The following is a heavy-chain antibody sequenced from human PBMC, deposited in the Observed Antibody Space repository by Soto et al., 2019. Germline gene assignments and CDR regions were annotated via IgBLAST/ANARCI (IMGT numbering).Heavy chain of an antibody. D-gene: IGHD2-2*01. CDR2: INPNSGGT. V-gene: IGHV1-2*04. J-gene: IGHJ5*02. CDR1: GYTFTGYY. CDR3: ARGELRCSSTSCYYWFDP. Sequence: ASVKVSCKASGYTFTGYYMHWVRQAPGQGLEWMGWINPNSGGTNYAQKFQGWVTMTRDTSISTAYMELSRLRSDDTAVYYCARGELRCSSTSCYYWFDPWGQGTLVTVSS.